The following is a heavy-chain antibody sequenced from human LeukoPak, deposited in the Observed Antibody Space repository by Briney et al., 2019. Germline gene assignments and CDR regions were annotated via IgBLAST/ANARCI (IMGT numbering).Heavy chain of an antibody. V-gene: IGHV3-23*01. CDR2: ISGSGGST. CDR3: AKVGSPVTDY. Sequence: GGSLRLSCAASGFTFSSDAMSWVRQAPGTGLEWVSAISGSGGSTYYADSVKGRFTISRDNSKHTLYLQMNSLRAEDTAVYYCAKVGSPVTDYWGQGTLVTVSS. J-gene: IGHJ4*02. CDR1: GFTFSSDA.